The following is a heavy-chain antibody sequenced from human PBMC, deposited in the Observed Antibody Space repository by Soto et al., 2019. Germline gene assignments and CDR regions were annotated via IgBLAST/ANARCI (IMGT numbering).Heavy chain of an antibody. D-gene: IGHD2-21*01. J-gene: IGHJ6*02. CDR1: GFSISSNY. CDR3: ARNPPSAIQGWAFGMDV. Sequence: ELQLVETGGGLIQTGGSLRLSCAASGFSISSNYIAWVRQPPGKGLEWVSTTFSGGNTEYAASVKGRCSISRDNYKNRLYLQMDNLRVEDTAVYYCARNPPSAIQGWAFGMDVWGQGTTVSVSS. V-gene: IGHV3-53*02. CDR2: TFSGGNT.